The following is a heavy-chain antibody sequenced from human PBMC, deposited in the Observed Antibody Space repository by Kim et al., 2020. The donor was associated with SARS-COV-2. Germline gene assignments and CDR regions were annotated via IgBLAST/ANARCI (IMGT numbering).Heavy chain of an antibody. Sequence: DSVQGRFTIARDNSKNTLYLQMNSLRAEDTAVYYCAKELATVTYYGDGDYWGQGTLVTVSS. D-gene: IGHD4-17*01. J-gene: IGHJ4*02. V-gene: IGHV3-23*01. CDR3: AKELATVTYYGDGDY.